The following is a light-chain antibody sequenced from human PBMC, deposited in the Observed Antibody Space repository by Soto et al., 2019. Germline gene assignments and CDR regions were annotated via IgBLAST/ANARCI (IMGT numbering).Light chain of an antibody. CDR3: QQYDSSPST. J-gene: IGKJ4*01. V-gene: IGKV3-20*01. Sequence: EIVMTQSPATLSMSPGEGATLSCTASQSVNLNLAWYQQKPGQPPRLLLYGASSRATGIPDRFSGSGSGTDFTLTISGLEPEDFAVYFCQQYDSSPSTFGGGTKVDIK. CDR1: QSVNLN. CDR2: GAS.